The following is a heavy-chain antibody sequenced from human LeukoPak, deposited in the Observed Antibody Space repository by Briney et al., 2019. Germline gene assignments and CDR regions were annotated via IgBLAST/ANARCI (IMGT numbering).Heavy chain of an antibody. Sequence: GASVKVSCKASGYTFTRYYMHWVRQAPGQGLEWMGWINPNSGGTNYAQKFQGRVTMTRDTSISTAYIELSRLRSDDTAVYYCARGGPAYYDFWSGYYSFDYWGQGTLVTVSS. CDR3: ARGGPAYYDFWSGYYSFDY. D-gene: IGHD3-3*01. J-gene: IGHJ4*02. V-gene: IGHV1-2*02. CDR1: GYTFTRYY. CDR2: INPNSGGT.